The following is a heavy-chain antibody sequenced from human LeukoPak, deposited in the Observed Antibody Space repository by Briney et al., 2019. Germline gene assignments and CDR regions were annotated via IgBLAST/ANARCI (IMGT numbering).Heavy chain of an antibody. Sequence: PGGSLRLSCAASGFTFSSYWMHWVRQAPGKGLEWVSVIYSGGSTYYADSVKGRFTISRDNSKNTLYLQMNSLRAEDTAVYYCARGLLLWFGEVGAFDIWGQGTMVTVSS. CDR3: ARGLLLWFGEVGAFDI. D-gene: IGHD3-10*01. V-gene: IGHV3-66*01. CDR1: GFTFSSYW. CDR2: IYSGGST. J-gene: IGHJ3*02.